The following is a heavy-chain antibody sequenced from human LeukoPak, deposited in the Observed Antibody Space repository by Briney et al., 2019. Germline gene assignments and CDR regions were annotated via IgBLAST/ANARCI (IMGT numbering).Heavy chain of an antibody. Sequence: GRSLRLSCAASGFTFSSYAMHWVRQAPGKGLEWVAVISCDGSNKYYVDSVKGRFTISRDNSKNTLYLQMNSLRAEDTAVYYCARDGAMGYFDYWGQGTLVTVSS. V-gene: IGHV3-30-3*01. J-gene: IGHJ4*02. CDR3: ARDGAMGYFDY. D-gene: IGHD5-24*01. CDR1: GFTFSSYA. CDR2: ISCDGSNK.